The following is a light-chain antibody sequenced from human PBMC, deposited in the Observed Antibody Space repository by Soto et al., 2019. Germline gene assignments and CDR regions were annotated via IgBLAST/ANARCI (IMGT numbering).Light chain of an antibody. J-gene: IGKJ2*01. Sequence: EIVMTQSPITLSVSPGERATLSCSASQSVGGDLAWYHQIPGQPPRLLIYGAVTRATGVAARFSGGGSGTEFTLTVDSLQSEDLAFYYCQRYNAWPRTFGQGPKLEI. CDR3: QRYNAWPRT. CDR1: QSVGGD. CDR2: GAV. V-gene: IGKV3-15*01.